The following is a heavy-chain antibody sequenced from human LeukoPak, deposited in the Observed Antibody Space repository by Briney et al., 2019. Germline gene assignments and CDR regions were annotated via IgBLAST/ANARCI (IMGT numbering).Heavy chain of an antibody. Sequence: GGSLRLSCAASGFTFSDYYMSWIRQAPGKGLERVSYISSSGSTIYYADSVKGRFTISRDNAKNSLYLQMNSLRAEDTAVYYCARELIEYSSSSAVDYWGQGTLVTVSS. J-gene: IGHJ4*02. D-gene: IGHD6-6*01. CDR3: ARELIEYSSSSAVDY. CDR2: ISSSGSTI. CDR1: GFTFSDYY. V-gene: IGHV3-11*01.